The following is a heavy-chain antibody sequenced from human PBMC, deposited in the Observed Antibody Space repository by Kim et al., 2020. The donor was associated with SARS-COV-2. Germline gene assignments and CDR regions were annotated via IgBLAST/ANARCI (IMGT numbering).Heavy chain of an antibody. D-gene: IGHD3-10*01. CDR2: IYYSGST. CDR3: ARQLLWFGEAHYFDY. J-gene: IGHJ4*02. V-gene: IGHV4-39*01. Sequence: SETLSLTCTVSGGSISSSSYYWGWIRQPPGKGLEWIGSIYYSGSTYYNPSLKSRVTISVDTSKNQFSLKLSSVTAADTAVYYCARQLLWFGEAHYFDYWGQGTLVTVSS. CDR1: GGSISSSSYY.